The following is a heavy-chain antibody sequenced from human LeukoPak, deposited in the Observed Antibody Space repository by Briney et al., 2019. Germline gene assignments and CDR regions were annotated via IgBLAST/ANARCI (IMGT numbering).Heavy chain of an antibody. V-gene: IGHV4-34*01. D-gene: IGHD6-13*01. CDR2: INHSGST. CDR1: GGSFSGYY. J-gene: IGHJ4*02. Sequence: SETLSLTCAVYGGSFSGYYWSWIRQPPGKGLEWIGEINHSGSTNYNPSLKSRVTISVDTSKNQFSLKLSSVTAADTAVYYCARRIAAAGSYFDYRGQGTLVTVSS. CDR3: ARRIAAAGSYFDY.